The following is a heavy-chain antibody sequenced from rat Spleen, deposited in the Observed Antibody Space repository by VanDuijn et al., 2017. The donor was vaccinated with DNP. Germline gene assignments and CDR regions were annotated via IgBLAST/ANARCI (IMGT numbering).Heavy chain of an antibody. CDR2: ITNTGGST. J-gene: IGHJ2*01. Sequence: EVQLVESGGGLVQPGRSLKLSCVASGFTFNNYWMTWIRQAPGKGLEWVASITNTGGSTYYLDSVKGRFTISRDNAKSTLYLQMKSLRSEDTATYYCRTGSDYWGQGVMVTVSS. CDR3: RTGSDY. D-gene: IGHD5-1*01. CDR1: GFTFNNYW. V-gene: IGHV5-31*01.